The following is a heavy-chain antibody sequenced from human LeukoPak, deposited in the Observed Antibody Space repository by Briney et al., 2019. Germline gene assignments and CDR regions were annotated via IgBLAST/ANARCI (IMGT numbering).Heavy chain of an antibody. V-gene: IGHV4-4*07. CDR2: THTSGST. CDR3: ARSQRWLQYYFDY. J-gene: IGHJ4*02. D-gene: IGHD5-24*01. Sequence: PSETLSLTCTVSGGSISSYYWSWIRQPAGKGLEWIGRTHTSGSTNYNPSLKSRVTISVDTSKNQFSLKLSSVTAADTAVYYCARSQRWLQYYFDYWGQGTLVTVSS. CDR1: GGSISSYY.